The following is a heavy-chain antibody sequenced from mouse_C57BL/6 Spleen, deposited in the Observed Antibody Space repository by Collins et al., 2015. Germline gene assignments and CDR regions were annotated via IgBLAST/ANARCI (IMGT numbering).Heavy chain of an antibody. J-gene: IGHJ2*01. D-gene: IGHD2-5*01. V-gene: IGHV1-72*01. CDR3: ARVEAYYINYYYFDY. Sequence: QVQLQQPGAELVKPGASVKLSCETSGYTFTSYWIHYLKQRPGRDLEWIGRIDPNSGGTIYNEKFKNKATLTVDKPSSTAYMQLTSLTSEDSAVYSCARVEAYYINYYYFDYWGQGTALTVSS. CDR1: GYTFTSYW. CDR2: IDPNSGGT.